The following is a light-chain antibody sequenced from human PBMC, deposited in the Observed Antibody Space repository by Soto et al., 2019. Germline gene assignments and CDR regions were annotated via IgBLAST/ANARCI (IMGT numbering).Light chain of an antibody. V-gene: IGKV1-33*01. CDR2: DAS. J-gene: IGKJ3*01. CDR3: QHCDYLPI. Sequence: DIQMTQSPSSLSASVGDRVTITCKASHDITSFLNWYQHKPGRAPKLLIYDASILEAGVPTRFSGSGSGTHFPFTISSLQPEDVATYYCQHCDYLPIFGPGTTVDFK. CDR1: HDITSF.